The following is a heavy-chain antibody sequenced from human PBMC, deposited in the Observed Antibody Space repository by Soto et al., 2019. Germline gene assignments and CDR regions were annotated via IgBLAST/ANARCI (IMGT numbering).Heavy chain of an antibody. Sequence: QVQLQESGPGLVKPSETLSLTCTVSGGSVSSGSYYWSWIRLPPAKRLEWIGYIYYSGSTNYNPTLRSRVTISVDTTKNQFSLKLSSVTAAYTAVYYCARERGGIFDYWGQGTLVTVSS. CDR1: GGSVSSGSYY. CDR2: IYYSGST. CDR3: ARERGGIFDY. V-gene: IGHV4-61*01. J-gene: IGHJ4*02.